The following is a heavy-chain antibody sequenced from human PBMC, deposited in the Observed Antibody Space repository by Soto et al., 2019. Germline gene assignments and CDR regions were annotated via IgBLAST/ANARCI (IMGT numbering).Heavy chain of an antibody. V-gene: IGHV4-34*01. CDR1: GGSFSGYY. CDR2: INHSGST. CDR3: ARTRYYDFWSGYQYHFDY. Sequence: TSETLSLTCAVYGGSFSGYYWSWIRQPPGKGLEWIGEINHSGSTNYNPSLKSRVTISVDTSKNQFSLKLSSVTAADTAVYYCARTRYYDFWSGYQYHFDYWGQGTLVTVSS. J-gene: IGHJ4*02. D-gene: IGHD3-3*01.